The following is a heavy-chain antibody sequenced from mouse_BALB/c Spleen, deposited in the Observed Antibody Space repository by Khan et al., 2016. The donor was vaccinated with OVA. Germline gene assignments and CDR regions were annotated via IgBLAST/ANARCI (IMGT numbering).Heavy chain of an antibody. CDR1: GSPFSSFG. V-gene: IGHV5-17*02. Sequence: EVELVESGGGLVQPGGSRKLSCAASGSPFSSFGMHWVRQAPEKGLEWVAYIGSDSKTIYYADTVKGRFTISRDDPKNSLVLQMTSLRSEDTAMYYCVSSRYGSWFASWGQGTLVTVSS. J-gene: IGHJ3*01. CDR3: VSSRYGSWFAS. D-gene: IGHD2-12*01. CDR2: IGSDSKTI.